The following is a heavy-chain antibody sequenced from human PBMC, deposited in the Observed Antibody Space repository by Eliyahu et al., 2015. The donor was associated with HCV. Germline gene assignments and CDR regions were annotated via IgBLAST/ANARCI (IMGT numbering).Heavy chain of an antibody. D-gene: IGHD3-10*01. V-gene: IGHV3-74*01. CDR3: VRDLVRQGWLGGYYYYGMDV. J-gene: IGHJ6*02. Sequence: HWVRQAPGKGLVWVSRINSDGSSTSYADSVKGRFTISRDNAKNTLYLQMNSLRAEDTAVYYCVRDLVRQGWLGGYYYYGMDVWGQGTTVTVSS. CDR2: INSDGSST.